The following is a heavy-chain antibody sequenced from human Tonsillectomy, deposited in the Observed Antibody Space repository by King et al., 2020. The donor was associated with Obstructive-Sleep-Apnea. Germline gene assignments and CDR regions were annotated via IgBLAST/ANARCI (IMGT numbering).Heavy chain of an antibody. D-gene: IGHD3-10*01. Sequence: VQLVESGGGLLQPGRSLRLSCAASGFTFDDYAMHWVRQAPGKGLEWVSVISWNSCSIGYADSVKGRFTISSDNAKNSLSLQMNSLRAEDTALYYCAKDSYYGSGKLDYWGQGTLVTVSS. V-gene: IGHV3-9*01. CDR3: AKDSYYGSGKLDY. J-gene: IGHJ4*02. CDR2: ISWNSCSI. CDR1: GFTFDDYA.